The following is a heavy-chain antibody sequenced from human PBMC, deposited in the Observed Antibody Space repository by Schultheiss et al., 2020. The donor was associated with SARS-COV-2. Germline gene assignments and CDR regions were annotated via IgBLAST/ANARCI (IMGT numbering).Heavy chain of an antibody. D-gene: IGHD6-13*01. V-gene: IGHV3-23*01. Sequence: GGSLRLSCAASGFTFSSYAMSWVRQAPGKGLEWVSTISGSGGSTYYADSVTGRFTISRDNSKNTLYLQMDSLRAEDTAVYYCAKDSDPISWVPAVDYWGQGTLVTVSS. J-gene: IGHJ4*02. CDR2: ISGSGGST. CDR3: AKDSDPISWVPAVDY. CDR1: GFTFSSYA.